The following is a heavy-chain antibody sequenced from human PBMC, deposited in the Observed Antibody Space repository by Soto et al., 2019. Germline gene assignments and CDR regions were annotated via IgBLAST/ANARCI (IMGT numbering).Heavy chain of an antibody. V-gene: IGHV3-30*04. J-gene: IGHJ4*02. D-gene: IGHD3-22*01. CDR2: ISYDGRQK. CDR3: AKDGYFDTYYFDH. Sequence: QVQLVESGGGVVQPGRSLRLSCAASRFTFSRYAMHWVRQAPGKGLEWVAVISYDGRQKHYVDSVKGRFTISRDESDNTLYLQMSSLRPEDTAVYYCAKDGYFDTYYFDHWGQGTLVTVFS. CDR1: RFTFSRYA.